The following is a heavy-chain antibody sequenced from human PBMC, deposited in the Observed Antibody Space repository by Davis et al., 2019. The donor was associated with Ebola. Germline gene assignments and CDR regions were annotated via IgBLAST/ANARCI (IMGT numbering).Heavy chain of an antibody. CDR3: ARSRTTGRFDAFDI. CDR1: GFTFSSYG. CDR2: IWYDGSNK. D-gene: IGHD1-1*01. Sequence: PGGSLRLSCAASGFTFSSYGMHWVRQAPGKGLEWVAVIWYDGSNKYYADSVKGRFTISRDNSKNTLYLQMNSLRAEDTAVYYCARSRTTGRFDAFDIWGQGTMVTVSS. V-gene: IGHV3-33*01. J-gene: IGHJ3*02.